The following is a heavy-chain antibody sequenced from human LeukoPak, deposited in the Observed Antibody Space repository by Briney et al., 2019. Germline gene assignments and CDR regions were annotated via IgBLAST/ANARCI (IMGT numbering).Heavy chain of an antibody. Sequence: GGSLRLSCAASGFTFRTYWMSRVRQAPGKGLEWVSAISGSGGSTYYADSVKGRFTISRDNSRNTLYLQMNSLRAEDTAVYYCAKVPTYYYDSSGYYFDYWGQGTLVTVSS. D-gene: IGHD3-22*01. CDR1: GFTFRTYW. CDR2: ISGSGGST. CDR3: AKVPTYYYDSSGYYFDY. J-gene: IGHJ4*02. V-gene: IGHV3-23*01.